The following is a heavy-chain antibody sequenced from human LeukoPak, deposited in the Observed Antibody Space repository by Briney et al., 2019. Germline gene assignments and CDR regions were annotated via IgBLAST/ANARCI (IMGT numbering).Heavy chain of an antibody. V-gene: IGHV1-18*01. CDR2: ISGYNGET. CDR3: ARNWGAGHPINFDY. J-gene: IGHJ4*02. CDR1: GYPFSSCG. Sequence: GASVKVSCKTFGYPFSSCGINWVRQAPGQGLEWMGWISGYNGETNYAQKFQGRVTMTTDTSTNTAYMDLRRLRSDDTAVYYCARNWGAGHPINFDYWGQGTLVTVSS. D-gene: IGHD3-16*01.